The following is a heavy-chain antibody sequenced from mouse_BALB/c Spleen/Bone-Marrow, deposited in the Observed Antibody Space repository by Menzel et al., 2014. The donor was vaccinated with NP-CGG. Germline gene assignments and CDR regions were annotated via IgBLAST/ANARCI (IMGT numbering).Heavy chain of an antibody. CDR2: IWGDGNT. Sequence: QVQLQQSGPGLVAPSQSLSITCTVSGFSLTSYGVSWVRQPPGKGLEWLGVIWGDGNTNYHSALISRLSISKDNSKSQVFLKLNSLRTDDTATYYCAKYGNYYYSMDYWGQGTSVTVSS. CDR1: GFSLTSYG. D-gene: IGHD2-10*02. J-gene: IGHJ4*01. CDR3: AKYGNYYYSMDY. V-gene: IGHV2-3*01.